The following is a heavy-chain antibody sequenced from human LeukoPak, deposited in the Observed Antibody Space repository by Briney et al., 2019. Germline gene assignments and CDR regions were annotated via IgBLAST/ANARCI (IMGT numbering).Heavy chain of an antibody. D-gene: IGHD3-22*01. CDR2: ISDRGSRT. Sequence: GGSLRLSCAVSGITLSNYGMSWVRQAPGKGLEWVAGISDRGSRTNYADSVKGRFTISTDNPKNTLYLQMNSLRAEDTAVYFCAKRGVVIRVILVGFHKEAYYFDSWGQGALVTVSS. CDR3: AKRGVVIRVILVGFHKEAYYFDS. V-gene: IGHV3-23*01. J-gene: IGHJ4*02. CDR1: GITLSNYG.